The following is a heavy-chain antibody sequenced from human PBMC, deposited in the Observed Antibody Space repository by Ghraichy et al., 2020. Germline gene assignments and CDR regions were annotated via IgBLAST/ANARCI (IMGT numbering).Heavy chain of an antibody. Sequence: GRSLILSCAASGFTFSSYGMHWVRQAPGKGLEWVAVIWYDGSNKYYADSVKGRFTISRDNSKNTLYLQMNSLRAEDTAVYYCARVLCSSTSCYFDYWGQGTLVTVSS. CDR1: GFTFSSYG. CDR2: IWYDGSNK. CDR3: ARVLCSSTSCYFDY. J-gene: IGHJ4*02. D-gene: IGHD2-2*01. V-gene: IGHV3-33*01.